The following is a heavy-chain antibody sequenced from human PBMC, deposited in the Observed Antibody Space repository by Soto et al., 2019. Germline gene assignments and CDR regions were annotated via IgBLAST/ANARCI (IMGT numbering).Heavy chain of an antibody. CDR1: GGSISSSSYY. CDR2: IYYSGST. V-gene: IGHV4-39*01. CDR3: ARRRFCSGGSCLNYFDF. D-gene: IGHD2-15*01. Sequence: SETLSLTCTVSGGSISSSSYYWGWIRQPPGKGLEWIGSIYYSGSTYYNPSLKSRVTISVDTSKNQFSLKLSSVTAADTAVYYFARRRFCSGGSCLNYFDFWGQGTLVTVSS. J-gene: IGHJ4*02.